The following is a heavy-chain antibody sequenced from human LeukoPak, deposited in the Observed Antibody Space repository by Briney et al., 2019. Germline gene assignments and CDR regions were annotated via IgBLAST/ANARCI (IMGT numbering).Heavy chain of an antibody. CDR1: GYTFTSYD. V-gene: IGHV1-8*01. D-gene: IGHD3-9*01. CDR2: MNPNSGNT. CDR3: ARAPYYDILTGYYREYYYYYMDV. J-gene: IGHJ6*03. Sequence: GASVKVSCKASGYTFTSYDINWVRQATGQGLEWMGWMNPNSGNTGYAQKFQGRVTMTRNTSISTAYMELSSLRSEDTAVYYCARAPYYDILTGYYREYYYYYMDVWGKGTTVTVSS.